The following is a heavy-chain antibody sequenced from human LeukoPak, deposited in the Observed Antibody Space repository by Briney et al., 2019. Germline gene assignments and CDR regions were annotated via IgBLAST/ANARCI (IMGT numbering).Heavy chain of an antibody. D-gene: IGHD3-10*01. J-gene: IGHJ6*02. CDR3: AKDYGSGSYYHYYYYGMDV. Sequence: GGSLRLSCAASGFTFSSFAVSWVRQAPGKGLEWVSGISGGGSSTYYADSVKGRFTISRDNSKNSLYLQMNSLRAEDTAVYYCAKDYGSGSYYHYYYYGMDVWGQGTTVTVSS. V-gene: IGHV3-23*01. CDR2: ISGGGSST. CDR1: GFTFSSFA.